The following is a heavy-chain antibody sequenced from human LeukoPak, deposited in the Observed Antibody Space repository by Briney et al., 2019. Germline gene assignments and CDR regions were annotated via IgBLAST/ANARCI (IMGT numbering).Heavy chain of an antibody. CDR2: INHSGNT. J-gene: IGHJ3*02. D-gene: IGHD2-15*01. CDR1: GGSFSGYY. CDR3: AREKRYCSGGSCYPEYYAFDI. Sequence: SETLSLTCAVYGGSFSGYYWNWIRQPPGKGLEWIGGINHSGNTNYNPSLKSRVTISVDKSKNQFSLKLSSVTAADTAVYYCAREKRYCSGGSCYPEYYAFDIWGQGTMVTVSS. V-gene: IGHV4-34*01.